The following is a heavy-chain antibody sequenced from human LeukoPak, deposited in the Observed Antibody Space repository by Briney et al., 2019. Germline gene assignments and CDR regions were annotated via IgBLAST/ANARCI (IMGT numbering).Heavy chain of an antibody. J-gene: IGHJ4*02. CDR2: KYYSGST. V-gene: IGHV4-39*07. CDR3: ARVSTGWYNYFVS. CDR1: GGSMTTRNYY. Sequence: SETLSLTCTVSGGSMTTRNYYWGWIRQSPGKGLEWIGLKYYSGSTYYDPSLKGRVSIPVDTTIYQFSLSFSSVTAADTAVYYCARVSTGWYNYFVSWGQGTLVTVSS. D-gene: IGHD6-19*01.